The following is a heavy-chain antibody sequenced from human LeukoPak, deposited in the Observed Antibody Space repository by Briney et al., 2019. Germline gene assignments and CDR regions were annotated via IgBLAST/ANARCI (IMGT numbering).Heavy chain of an antibody. CDR2: ISAYNGNT. CDR1: GYTFTSYG. J-gene: IGHJ3*02. V-gene: IGHV1-18*01. D-gene: IGHD3-16*01. CDR3: ARGPLRMRIRLFDI. Sequence: ASVKVSCKASGYTFTSYGISWVRQAPGQGLEWMGWISAYNGNTNYAQKFQGRVTMTRDTSISTAYMELSRLRSDDTAVYYCARGPLRMRIRLFDIWGQGTMVTVSS.